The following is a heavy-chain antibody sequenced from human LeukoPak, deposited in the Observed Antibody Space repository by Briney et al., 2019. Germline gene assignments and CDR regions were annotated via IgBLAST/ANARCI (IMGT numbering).Heavy chain of an antibody. CDR1: GFTFRTYS. Sequence: GGSLRLSCTASGFTFRTYSMNWVRQAPGWGLEWVSYIRGSSSSSDGGATQYADSVKGRFTISRDNDKNSLYLQMNSLRDEDTAVYYCAKGTGSDSWYTDYWGQGTLVSVSS. J-gene: IGHJ4*02. CDR3: AKGTGSDSWYTDY. D-gene: IGHD2-2*02. CDR2: IRGSSSSSDGGAT. V-gene: IGHV3-48*02.